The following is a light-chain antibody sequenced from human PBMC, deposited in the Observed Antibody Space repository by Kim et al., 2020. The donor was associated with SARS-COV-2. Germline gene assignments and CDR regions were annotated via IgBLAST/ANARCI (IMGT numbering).Light chain of an antibody. V-gene: IGKV3-20*01. CDR2: GAS. Sequence: SPGERGTLSCRASQSVTSNFLAWYQQKPGQAPRLLIYGASSRATGIPDRFSGSGSGTDFTLSIGRLEPEDFAVYYCQQYGSSPWTFGQGTKVDIK. J-gene: IGKJ1*01. CDR3: QQYGSSPWT. CDR1: QSVTSNF.